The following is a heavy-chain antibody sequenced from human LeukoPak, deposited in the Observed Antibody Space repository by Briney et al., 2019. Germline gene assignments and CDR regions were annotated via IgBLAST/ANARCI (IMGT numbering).Heavy chain of an antibody. J-gene: IGHJ4*02. Sequence: GGSLRLSCAASGFIFDSYAMIWVRQAPGQGLQWVSSISGGFVTDYADSVKGRFTISRDNSKNTLYLQMDSLRAEDTALYYCSTRGYDVVRGAHWGQGTLVTVSS. CDR3: STRGYDVVRGAH. V-gene: IGHV3-23*01. CDR2: ISGGFVT. D-gene: IGHD5-12*01. CDR1: GFIFDSYA.